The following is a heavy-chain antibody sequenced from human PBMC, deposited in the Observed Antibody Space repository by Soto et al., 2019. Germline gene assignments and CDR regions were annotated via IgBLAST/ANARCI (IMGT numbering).Heavy chain of an antibody. CDR3: ARGQGVYARPPYYYGMDV. V-gene: IGHV3-21*01. CDR2: ISSSSYI. CDR1: GFTFSSYS. Sequence: PGGSLRLSCAASGFTFSSYSMNWVRQAPGKGLEWVSSISSSSYINYADSLKGRFTISRDNAKNSLYLQMNSLRAEDTAVYYCARGQGVYARPPYYYGMDVWGQGTTVTVSS. J-gene: IGHJ6*02. D-gene: IGHD2-8*01.